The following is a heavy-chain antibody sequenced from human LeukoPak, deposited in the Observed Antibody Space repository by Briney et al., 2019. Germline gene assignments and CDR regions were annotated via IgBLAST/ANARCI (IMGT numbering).Heavy chain of an antibody. CDR2: INPNSGGT. D-gene: IGHD3-22*01. CDR3: ARYYYDTGSVFDV. CDR1: GYTFTDYY. J-gene: IGHJ3*01. Sequence: ASVKVSCKASGYTFTDYYMHWVRQAPGQGLEWMGWINPNSGGTNYAQKFQGRVTMTRDTSISTAYMELSRLRSDDTAVYYCARYYYDTGSVFDVWGQGTRVTVSS. V-gene: IGHV1-2*02.